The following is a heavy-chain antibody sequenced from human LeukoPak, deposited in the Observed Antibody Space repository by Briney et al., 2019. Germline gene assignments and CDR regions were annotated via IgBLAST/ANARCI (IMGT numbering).Heavy chain of an antibody. CDR2: IYSDNT. J-gene: IGHJ4*02. CDR3: ARRAGDYSHPYDY. V-gene: IGHV3-53*01. Sequence: GGSLRLSCTVSGFTVSSNSMSWVRQAPGKGLEWVSFIYSDNTHYSDSVKGRFTISRDNSKNTVHLQMNSLRAEDTAMYYCARRAGDYSHPYDYWGQGTLVTVSS. D-gene: IGHD3-22*01. CDR1: GFTVSSNS.